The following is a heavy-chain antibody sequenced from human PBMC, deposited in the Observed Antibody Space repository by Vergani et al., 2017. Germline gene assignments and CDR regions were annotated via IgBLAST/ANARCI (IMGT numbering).Heavy chain of an antibody. Sequence: EVQLVESGGGLVQPGGSLRLSCAASGFTFSSYSMNWVRQAPGKGLEWVSYISSSSSTIYYADSVKVRFTISRDNAKNSLYLQMNSLRAEDTAVYYCARVGTYYYYYMDVWGKGTTVTVSS. CDR1: GFTFSSYS. CDR3: ARVGTYYYYYMDV. J-gene: IGHJ6*03. V-gene: IGHV3-48*01. CDR2: ISSSSSTI.